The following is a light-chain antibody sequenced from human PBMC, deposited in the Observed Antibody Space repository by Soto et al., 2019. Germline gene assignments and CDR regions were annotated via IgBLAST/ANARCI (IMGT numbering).Light chain of an antibody. J-gene: IGLJ1*01. V-gene: IGLV2-14*01. CDR2: QVS. CDR3: NSYSSDTTPYV. Sequence: QSALTQPASVSGSPRQSITISCTGTTSDVGGHNSVSWFQQHPGKAPKLIIYQVSSRPSDISNRFSGSKSGNTASLTISGLQAEDEADYYCNSYSSDTTPYVFGTGTKVTVL. CDR1: TSDVGGHNS.